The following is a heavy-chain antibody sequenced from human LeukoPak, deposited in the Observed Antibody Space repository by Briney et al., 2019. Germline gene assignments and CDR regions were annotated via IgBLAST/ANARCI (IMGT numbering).Heavy chain of an antibody. Sequence: GGSLRLSCAASGFTFSSYAMHWVRQPPGKGLEWVAIMSYDGTNKYYADSVEGRFTTSRDNSKNTLYLQMSTVRVDDTAVYYCARGRGQILTGLIDYWGQGTLVTVSS. J-gene: IGHJ4*02. D-gene: IGHD3-9*01. V-gene: IGHV3-30*04. CDR3: ARGRGQILTGLIDY. CDR2: MSYDGTNK. CDR1: GFTFSSYA.